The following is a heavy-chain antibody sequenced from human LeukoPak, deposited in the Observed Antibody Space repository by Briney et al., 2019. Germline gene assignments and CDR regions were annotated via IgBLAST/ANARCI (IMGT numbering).Heavy chain of an antibody. D-gene: IGHD6-13*01. CDR2: INPNSGGT. CDR1: GGTFSSYA. CDR3: ARDSSSWTVSSIDY. J-gene: IGHJ4*02. V-gene: IGHV1-2*02. Sequence: ASVKVSCKASGGTFSSYAISWVRQAPGQGLEWMGWINPNSGGTNYAQKFQGRVTMTRDTSISTAYMELSRLRSDDTAVYYCARDSSSWTVSSIDYWGQGTLVTVSS.